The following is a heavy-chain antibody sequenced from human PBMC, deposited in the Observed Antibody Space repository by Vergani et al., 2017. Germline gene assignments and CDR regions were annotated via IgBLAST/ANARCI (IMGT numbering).Heavy chain of an antibody. D-gene: IGHD6-13*01. CDR1: GYTFTDHF. J-gene: IGHJ4*02. V-gene: IGHV1-2*02. CDR2: FNPNSGGT. Sequence: QVKLVQSGAEVKKPGAPVKVSCKASGYTFTDHFMHWVRQAPGQGLEWMGWFNPNSGGTNNAQKFQGRVTMTRDTSISTAYMEVSNLRYDDTAGYYCGGVGNSCNLDYFHYWGQGTLVTVSS. CDR3: GGVGNSCNLDYFHY.